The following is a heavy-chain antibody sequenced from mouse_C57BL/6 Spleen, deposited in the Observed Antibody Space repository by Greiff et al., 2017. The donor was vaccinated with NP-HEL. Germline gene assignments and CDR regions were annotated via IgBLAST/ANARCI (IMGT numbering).Heavy chain of an antibody. CDR3: ARRWNWVDFDY. J-gene: IGHJ2*01. D-gene: IGHD4-1*01. CDR1: GYTFTDYY. V-gene: IGHV1-26*01. Sequence: EVQLQQSGPELVKPGASVKISCKASGYTFTDYYMNWVKQSHGKSLEWIGDINPNNGGTSYNQKFKGKATLTVDKSSSTAYMELRSLTSEDSAVYYCARRWNWVDFDYWGQGTTLTVSS. CDR2: INPNNGGT.